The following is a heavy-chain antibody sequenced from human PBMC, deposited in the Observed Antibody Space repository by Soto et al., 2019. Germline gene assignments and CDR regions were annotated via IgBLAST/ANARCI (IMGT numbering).Heavy chain of an antibody. Sequence: EVQLVESGGGLVQPGGSLRLSCSASGFTFSSSAMHWFRQAPGKELEYVSAISSNGGSTYYADSVKGRFTISRDNSKNTLYRQMSSLRAEDTAVYYCVKVPDYGDPFDYCGQGTLVTVS. V-gene: IGHV3-64D*06. D-gene: IGHD4-17*01. J-gene: IGHJ4*02. CDR1: GFTFSSSA. CDR3: VKVPDYGDPFDY. CDR2: ISSNGGST.